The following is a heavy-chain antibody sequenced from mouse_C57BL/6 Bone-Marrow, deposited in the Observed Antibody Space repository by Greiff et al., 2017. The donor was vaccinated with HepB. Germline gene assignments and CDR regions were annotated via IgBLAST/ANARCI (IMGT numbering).Heavy chain of an antibody. J-gene: IGHJ2*01. CDR2: IDPSDSYT. CDR3: ARGTTVVATSDY. Sequence: QVQLQQPGAELVKPGASVKLSCKASGYTFTSYWMQWVKQRPGQGLEWIGEIDPSDSYTNYNQKFKGKATLTVDTSSSTAYMQLSSLTSEDSAVYYCARGTTVVATSDYWGQGTTLTVSS. D-gene: IGHD1-1*01. V-gene: IGHV1-50*01. CDR1: GYTFTSYW.